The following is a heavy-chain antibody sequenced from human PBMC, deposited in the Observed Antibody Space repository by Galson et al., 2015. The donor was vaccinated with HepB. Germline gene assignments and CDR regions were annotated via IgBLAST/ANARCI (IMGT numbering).Heavy chain of an antibody. Sequence: SVKVSCKASGYTFTSFYIHWVRQAPGQGLEWMGLMNPNSGVPNYAQKFQGRVTMTRDTSISTAYMDLSRLTSDDSAVYYCARDLLDGFDISGQGTMVTVSS. CDR3: ARDLLDGFDI. D-gene: IGHD2-15*01. J-gene: IGHJ3*02. V-gene: IGHV1-2*02. CDR2: MNPNSGVP. CDR1: GYTFTSFY.